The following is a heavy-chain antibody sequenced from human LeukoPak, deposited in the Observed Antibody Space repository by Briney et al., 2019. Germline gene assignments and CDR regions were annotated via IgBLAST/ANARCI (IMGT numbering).Heavy chain of an antibody. J-gene: IGHJ4*02. V-gene: IGHV1-69*13. CDR1: GGTFSSYA. CDR2: IIPIFGTA. D-gene: IGHD3-22*01. Sequence: GASVKVSCKASGGTFSSYAISWVRQAPGQGLEWMGGIIPIFGTANYAQKFQGRVTITADESTSTAYMELSSLRSEDTAVYYCARTRLYDSSGYQSPYYFDYWGQGTLVTVSS. CDR3: ARTRLYDSSGYQSPYYFDY.